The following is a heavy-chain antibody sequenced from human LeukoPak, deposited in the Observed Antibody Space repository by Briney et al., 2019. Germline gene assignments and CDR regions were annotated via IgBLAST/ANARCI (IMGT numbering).Heavy chain of an antibody. CDR3: AKDDSSGYSHFDY. CDR2: IYYSGST. Sequence: SETLSLTCTVSGGSISSSSYYWGWIRQPPGKGLEWIGSIYYSGSTYYNPSLKSRVTISVDTSKNQFSLKLSSVTAADTAVYYCAKDDSSGYSHFDYWGQGTLVTVSS. D-gene: IGHD3-22*01. J-gene: IGHJ4*02. V-gene: IGHV4-39*02. CDR1: GGSISSSSYY.